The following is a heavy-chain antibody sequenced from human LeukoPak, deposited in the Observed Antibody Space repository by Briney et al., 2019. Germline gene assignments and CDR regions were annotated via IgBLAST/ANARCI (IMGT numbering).Heavy chain of an antibody. CDR2: ISAYNGNT. D-gene: IGHD2-2*01. J-gene: IGHJ5*02. V-gene: IGHV1-18*01. Sequence: ASVKVSCKASGYTFTSYGISWVRQAPGQGLEWMGWISAYNGNTNYAQKPQGRVTMTTDTSTSTAYMELRSLRSNDTAVYNCARAVLVVPAAIFNWFDPWGQGTLVTVSS. CDR1: GYTFTSYG. CDR3: ARAVLVVPAAIFNWFDP.